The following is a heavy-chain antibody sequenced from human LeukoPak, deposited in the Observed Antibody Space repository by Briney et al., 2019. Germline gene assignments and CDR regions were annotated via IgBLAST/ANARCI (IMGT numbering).Heavy chain of an antibody. Sequence: PGGSLRLSCAASGFTFSSYEMNWVRQAPGKGLEWVSYISSSGSTIYCADPVKGRFTISRDNAKNSLYLQMNSLRAEDTAVYYCAELGITMIGGVWGKGTTVTISS. CDR3: AELGITMIGGV. D-gene: IGHD3-10*02. J-gene: IGHJ6*04. V-gene: IGHV3-48*03. CDR1: GFTFSSYE. CDR2: ISSSGSTI.